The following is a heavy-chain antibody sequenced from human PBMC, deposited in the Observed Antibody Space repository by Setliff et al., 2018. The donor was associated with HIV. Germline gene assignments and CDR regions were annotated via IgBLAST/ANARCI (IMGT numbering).Heavy chain of an antibody. D-gene: IGHD3-22*01. J-gene: IGHJ3*01. CDR3: ARQGAGYYYDSSEYYTGNGFDF. CDR2: IYYSGST. V-gene: IGHV4-39*01. CDR1: GETIRNGFYY. Sequence: PSETLSLTCTVSGETIRNGFYYWHWMRQPPGKGLEWIGSIYYSGSTHYKSSLKSRVTISVDTSKNQFSLRLSSVTAADTAVYFCARQGAGYYYDSSEYYTGNGFDFWGQGTLVTVSS.